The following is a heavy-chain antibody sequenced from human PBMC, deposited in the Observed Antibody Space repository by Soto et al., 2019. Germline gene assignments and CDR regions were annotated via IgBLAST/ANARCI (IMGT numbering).Heavy chain of an antibody. CDR2: ISYDGSNK. D-gene: IGHD6-6*01. J-gene: IGHJ4*02. CDR1: GFTFSSYA. CDR3: ARPSSSSAPAGD. Sequence: GGSLRLSCAASGFTFSSYAMHWVRQAPGKGLEWVAVISYDGSNKYYADSVKGRFTISRDNSKNTLYLQMNSLRAEDTAVYYCARPSSSSAPAGDWGQGTLVTVSS. V-gene: IGHV3-30-3*01.